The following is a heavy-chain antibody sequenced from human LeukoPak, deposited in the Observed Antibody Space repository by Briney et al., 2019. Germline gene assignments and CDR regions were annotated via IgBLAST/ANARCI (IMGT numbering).Heavy chain of an antibody. CDR1: GGSITNPNY. Sequence: SETLSLTCGVSGGSITNPNYWTWVRQPPGKGLEWIGEVNLQGSTNYNPSLMGRVAISVDTSENHISLQLTSVTAADTAVYYCAREGGPYRPLDYSGQGTLVTVSS. CDR2: VNLQGST. V-gene: IGHV4-4*02. CDR3: AREGGPYRPLDY. J-gene: IGHJ4*02.